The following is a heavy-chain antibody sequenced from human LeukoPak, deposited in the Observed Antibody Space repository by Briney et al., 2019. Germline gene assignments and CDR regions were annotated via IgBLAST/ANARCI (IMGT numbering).Heavy chain of an antibody. V-gene: IGHV1-2*02. CDR1: GYTFTGYY. CDR2: INPNSGGT. CDR3: ARGGGYCSSTSCYLGWFDT. D-gene: IGHD2-2*03. J-gene: IGHJ5*02. Sequence: ASVKVSCKASGYTFTGYYMHWVRQAPGQGLEWMGWINPNSGGTNYAQKFQGRVTMTRDTSISTAYMELSRLRSDDTAVYYCARGGGYCSSTSCYLGWFDTWGQGTLVTVSS.